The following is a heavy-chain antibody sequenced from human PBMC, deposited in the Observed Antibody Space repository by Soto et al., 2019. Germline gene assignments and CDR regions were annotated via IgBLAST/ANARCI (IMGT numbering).Heavy chain of an antibody. CDR3: VRLFGDIIAVAGIGHYYYYYGMDV. CDR2: IDPSDSYT. CDR1: GYSFTSYW. D-gene: IGHD6-19*01. Sequence: PGESLKISCKGSGYSFTSYWISWVRQMPGKGLEWMGRIDPSDSYTNYSPSFQGHVTISADKSISTAYLQWSSLKASDTAMYYCVRLFGDIIAVAGIGHYYYYYGMDVWGQGTTVTVSS. V-gene: IGHV5-10-1*01. J-gene: IGHJ6*02.